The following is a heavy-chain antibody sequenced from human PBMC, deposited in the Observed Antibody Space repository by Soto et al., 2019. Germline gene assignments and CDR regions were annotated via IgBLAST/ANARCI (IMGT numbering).Heavy chain of an antibody. CDR3: ARDQGYSYGFNYYYYYGMDV. D-gene: IGHD5-18*01. V-gene: IGHV3-11*01. CDR2: ISSSGSTI. Sequence: PGGSLRLSCAASGFTFSDYYMSWIRQAPGKGLEWVSYISSSGSTIYYADSVKGRFTISRDNAKNSLYLQMNSLRAEDTAVYYCARDQGYSYGFNYYYYYGMDVWGQGTTVTVSS. CDR1: GFTFSDYY. J-gene: IGHJ6*02.